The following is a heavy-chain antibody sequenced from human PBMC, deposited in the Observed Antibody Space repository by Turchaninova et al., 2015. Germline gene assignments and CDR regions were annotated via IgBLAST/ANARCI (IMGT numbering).Heavy chain of an antibody. CDR3: ARPGGYCSSTSCSPVDY. CDR1: GGPVRRSFSY. Sequence: QLQLQESGPGLVKPSETLSLTCPFSGGPVRRSFSYWGWIRPSPGKGLEGIGSLSYSGSSYYNPSLKSRVTISVDTSKNQFSLKLSSVTAADTAVYYCARPGGYCSSTSCSPVDYWGQGTLVTVSS. V-gene: IGHV4-39*01. J-gene: IGHJ4*02. D-gene: IGHD2-2*01. CDR2: LSYSGSS.